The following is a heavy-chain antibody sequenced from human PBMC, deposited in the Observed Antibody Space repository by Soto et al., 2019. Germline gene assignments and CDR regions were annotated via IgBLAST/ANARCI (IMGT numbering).Heavy chain of an antibody. CDR2: IIPIFGTA. J-gene: IGHJ3*02. CDR1: GGTFSSYA. V-gene: IGHV1-69*13. CDR3: AICGTTSGYAFDI. Sequence: ASVKVSCKASGGTFSSYAISWVRQAPGQGLEWMGGIIPIFGTANYAQKFQGRVTITADESTSTAYMELSSLRSEDTAVYYCAICGTTSGYAFDIWGQGTMVTVSS. D-gene: IGHD1-1*01.